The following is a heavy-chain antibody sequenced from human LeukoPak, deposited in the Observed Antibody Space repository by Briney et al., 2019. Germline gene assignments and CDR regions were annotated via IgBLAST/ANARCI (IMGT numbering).Heavy chain of an antibody. D-gene: IGHD2-15*01. J-gene: IGHJ6*02. V-gene: IGHV3-53*01. CDR1: GSTVSSIY. Sequence: GGSLRPSCAASGSTVSSIYMSWVLQAPGKGLEWVSIIYRGGGTSYANSVRGRFIISRDNSKNTLYLQMNSLRAEDTAVYYCARGAAPDVWGQGTTVTVSS. CDR3: ARGAAPDV. CDR2: IYRGGGT.